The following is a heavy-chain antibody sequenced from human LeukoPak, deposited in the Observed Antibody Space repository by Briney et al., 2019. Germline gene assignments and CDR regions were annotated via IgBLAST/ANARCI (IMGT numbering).Heavy chain of an antibody. D-gene: IGHD3-22*01. CDR2: ISTYNGNT. V-gene: IGHV1-18*04. CDR3: ARAATTPPRIFYDSHNDY. CDR1: GYTFSSYG. Sequence: ASVKVSCKASGYTFSSYGISWVRQAPGLGLEWMGWISTYNGNTNYAQNLQGRVTMTTDTSTSTAYMELSRLRSDDTAVYYCARAATTPPRIFYDSHNDYWGQGTLVTVSS. J-gene: IGHJ4*02.